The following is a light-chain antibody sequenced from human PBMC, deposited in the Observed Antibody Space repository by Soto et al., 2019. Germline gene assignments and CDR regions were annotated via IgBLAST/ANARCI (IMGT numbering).Light chain of an antibody. Sequence: QSALTQPRSVSGSPGQSVTISCTGTSSDVGGYDYVSWYQQHPGKAPKLMIFDVSQRPSGVPDRFSGSKSGSTASLTISGLLAEDEADYYCCSYAVNYPWVFGGGTKLTVL. CDR2: DVS. CDR3: CSYAVNYPWV. V-gene: IGLV2-11*01. CDR1: SSDVGGYDY. J-gene: IGLJ3*02.